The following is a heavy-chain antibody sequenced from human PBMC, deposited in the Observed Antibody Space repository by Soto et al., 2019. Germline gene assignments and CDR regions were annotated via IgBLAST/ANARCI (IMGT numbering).Heavy chain of an antibody. V-gene: IGHV3-7*01. CDR1: GFTFSSYW. CDR3: ARQHYRGIVATIPLFGEDY. CDR2: IKQDGSEK. J-gene: IGHJ4*02. Sequence: GGSLRLSCAASGFTFSSYWMSWVRQAPGKGLEWVANIKQDGSEKYYVDSVKGRFTISRDNAKNSLYLQMNSLRAEDTAVYYCARQHYRGIVATIPLFGEDYWGQGTLVTVSS. D-gene: IGHD5-12*01.